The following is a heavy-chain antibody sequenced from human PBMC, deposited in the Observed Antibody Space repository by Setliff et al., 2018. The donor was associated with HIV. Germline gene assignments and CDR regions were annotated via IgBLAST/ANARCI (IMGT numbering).Heavy chain of an antibody. V-gene: IGHV3-49*04. CDR1: GFTFGDYA. J-gene: IGHJ4*01. D-gene: IGHD6-13*01. Sequence: PGGSLRLSCTASGFTFGDYAMGWVRQAPGKGLEWVSLIRSIGHYGTIEYAASVKGRFTISRDDSKSIAYLQMNSLKTEDTAVYYCTRGSKRGYSSNWYYFDYWGHGTLVTVSS. CDR2: IRSIGHYGTI. CDR3: TRGSKRGYSSNWYYFDY.